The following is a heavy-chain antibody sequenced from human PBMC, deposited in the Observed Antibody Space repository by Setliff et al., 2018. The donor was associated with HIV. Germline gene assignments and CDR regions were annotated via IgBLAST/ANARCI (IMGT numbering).Heavy chain of an antibody. Sequence: GGSLRLSCAASGFIVTDYGMTWVRQAPGKGLEWVSAIIESGGTFYTDSVKGRFTIPRDNSKNTLYLQMNSLRAEDTAVYYCAKVTSFWFEDYWGQGTLVTVSS. CDR1: GFIVTDYG. J-gene: IGHJ4*02. CDR3: AKVTSFWFEDY. CDR2: IIESGGT. D-gene: IGHD2-2*01. V-gene: IGHV3-23*01.